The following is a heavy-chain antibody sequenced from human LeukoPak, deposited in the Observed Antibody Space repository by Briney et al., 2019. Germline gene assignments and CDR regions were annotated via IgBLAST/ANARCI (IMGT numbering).Heavy chain of an antibody. V-gene: IGHV1-18*01. D-gene: IGHD5-12*01. J-gene: IGHJ4*02. Sequence: ASVKVSCKASGYTFSSYGISWVRQAPGQGLEWMGWISAYNGNTNYAQKLKGRVTMTTDTSTSTAYMELRSLRSDDTAVYYCARDSRGYSAYDYDYWGQGTLVTVSS. CDR1: GYTFSSYG. CDR2: ISAYNGNT. CDR3: ARDSRGYSAYDYDY.